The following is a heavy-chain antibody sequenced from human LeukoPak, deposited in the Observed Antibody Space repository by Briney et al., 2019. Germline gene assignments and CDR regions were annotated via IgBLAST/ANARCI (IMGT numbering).Heavy chain of an antibody. D-gene: IGHD6-6*01. CDR3: ARDSRIAARRFDY. CDR1: GYSITSAYY. CDR2: FFLKGST. Sequence: SETLSLTCTVSGYSITSAYYWGWIRQPPGKGLEWIGSFFLKGSTYYNPSLKSRVTISVDTSKNQFSLKLRSVTAADTAIYYCARDSRIAARRFDYWGQGTLVTVSS. J-gene: IGHJ4*02. V-gene: IGHV4-38-2*02.